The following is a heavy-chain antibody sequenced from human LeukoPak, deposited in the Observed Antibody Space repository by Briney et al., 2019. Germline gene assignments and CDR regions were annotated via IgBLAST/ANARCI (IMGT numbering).Heavy chain of an antibody. D-gene: IGHD4-11*01. Sequence: PGRSLTLSCAASGFTFSHYGMHWVRQAPGKGLEWVAVIWSGGTNKYYADSVKGRFTIYRDDSQNRVFLQMNSLRAEDTALYYCAKDAQRGFDYSNSLEYWGQGALVSVSS. V-gene: IGHV3-33*06. CDR3: AKDAQRGFDYSNSLEY. CDR1: GFTFSHYG. J-gene: IGHJ4*02. CDR2: IWSGGTNK.